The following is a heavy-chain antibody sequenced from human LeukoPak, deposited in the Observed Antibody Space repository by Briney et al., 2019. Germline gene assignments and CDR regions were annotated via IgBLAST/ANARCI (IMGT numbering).Heavy chain of an antibody. D-gene: IGHD1-26*01. CDR3: ARDWDAMNNCFDP. J-gene: IGHJ5*02. CDR2: ISTNSDIR. CDR1: GYTFTNYG. Sequence: GASVKVSCKASGYTFTNYGISWVRQAPGQGLEWMGWISTNSDIRTYAQTLQGRFTMTTETATTTAYMELNNLTFDDTAVYYCARDWDAMNNCFDPWGQGTPVTVSS. V-gene: IGHV1-18*01.